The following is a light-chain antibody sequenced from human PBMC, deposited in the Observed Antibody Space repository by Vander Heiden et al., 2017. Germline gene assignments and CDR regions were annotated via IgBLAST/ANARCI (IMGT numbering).Light chain of an antibody. V-gene: IGKV3-20*01. CDR3: QQYGSSHT. CDR1: QSVSSSY. Sequence: EIVLTQSPGTLSLSPGEWATLSCRASQSVSSSYLAWYQQKPGQDPRLLIYGASRRATGIPDRFSGSGSGTDFTLTISRLEPEDFAVYYCQQYGSSHTFGQGTKLEIK. CDR2: GAS. J-gene: IGKJ2*01.